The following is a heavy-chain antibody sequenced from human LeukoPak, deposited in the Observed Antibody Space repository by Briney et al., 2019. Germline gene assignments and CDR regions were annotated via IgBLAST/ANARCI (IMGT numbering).Heavy chain of an antibody. J-gene: IGHJ4*02. Sequence: ASVKVSCKASGYTFTSFDINWVRQATGQGLEWMGWMNPNSGNTGYAQKFQGRVTMARNTSINTVYMEVSSLRSEDTAVYYCARVPRRSGTALKYWGQGTLVTVSS. CDR1: GYTFTSFD. CDR3: ARVPRRSGTALKY. D-gene: IGHD1-7*01. CDR2: MNPNSGNT. V-gene: IGHV1-8*01.